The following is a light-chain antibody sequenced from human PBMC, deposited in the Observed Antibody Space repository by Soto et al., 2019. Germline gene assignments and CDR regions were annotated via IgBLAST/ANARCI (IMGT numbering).Light chain of an antibody. CDR2: DAS. J-gene: IGKJ4*01. CDR1: QDINNN. CDR3: QHYENLPVT. Sequence: DIQMTQSPSSLSASVGDRVTITCQASQDINNNLNWYQQKAGRAPKLLISDASTLEAGVPSRFSGSGSRAHFTFTISSLQPDDIATYYCQHYENLPVTFGGGTKVEIK. V-gene: IGKV1-33*01.